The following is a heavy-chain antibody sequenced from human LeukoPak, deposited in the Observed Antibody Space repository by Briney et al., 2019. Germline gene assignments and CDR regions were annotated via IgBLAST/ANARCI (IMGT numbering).Heavy chain of an antibody. D-gene: IGHD6-19*01. CDR2: ISGSGGIT. Sequence: GGSLRLSCAASGFTFSSCAMNWVRQAPGKGLEWVSGISGSGGITHYADSVRGRFTISRDNSKNTLYLQMNSLRAEDTAVYYCARDHRYSSGWGDYWGQGTLVTVSS. CDR1: GFTFSSCA. V-gene: IGHV3-23*01. CDR3: ARDHRYSSGWGDY. J-gene: IGHJ4*02.